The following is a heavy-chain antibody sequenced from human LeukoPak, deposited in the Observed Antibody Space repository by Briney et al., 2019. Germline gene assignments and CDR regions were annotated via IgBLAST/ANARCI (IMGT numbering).Heavy chain of an antibody. D-gene: IGHD3-10*01. CDR3: ARRPRGVIIKSWFDP. J-gene: IGHJ5*02. CDR1: GFTFSSYS. V-gene: IGHV4-34*01. CDR2: INHSGST. Sequence: PGGSLRLSCAASGFTFSSYSMNWVRQPPGKGLEWIGEINHSGSTNYNPSLKSRVTISVDTSKNQFSLKLSSVTAADTAVYYCARRPRGVIIKSWFDPWGQGTLVTVSS.